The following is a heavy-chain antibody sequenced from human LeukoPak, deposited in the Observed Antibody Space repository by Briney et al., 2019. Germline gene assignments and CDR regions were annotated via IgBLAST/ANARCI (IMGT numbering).Heavy chain of an antibody. CDR1: GGSISSSSYY. D-gene: IGHD6-19*01. V-gene: IGHV4-39*07. J-gene: IGHJ4*02. CDR3: ARGPGAVAGNAGFFDY. Sequence: PSETLSLTCTVSGGSISSSSYYWGWIRQPPGKGLEWIGSIYYSGSTYYNPSLKSRVTISVDTSKNQFYLKLSSVTAADTAVYYCARGPGAVAGNAGFFDYWGQGTLVTVSS. CDR2: IYYSGST.